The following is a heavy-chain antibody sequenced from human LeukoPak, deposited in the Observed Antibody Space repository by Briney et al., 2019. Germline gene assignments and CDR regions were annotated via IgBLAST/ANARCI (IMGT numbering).Heavy chain of an antibody. Sequence: GGSLRLSCTASGFTFGDYAMSWVRQAPGKGLEWVSAISGSGVSTYYADSVKGRFTISRDNSKNTLYLQMNSLRAEDTAVYYCAKDCSSTSCPTSDYWGQGTVVTVSS. CDR3: AKDCSSTSCPTSDY. CDR1: GFTFGDYA. D-gene: IGHD2-2*01. CDR2: ISGSGVST. J-gene: IGHJ4*02. V-gene: IGHV3-23*01.